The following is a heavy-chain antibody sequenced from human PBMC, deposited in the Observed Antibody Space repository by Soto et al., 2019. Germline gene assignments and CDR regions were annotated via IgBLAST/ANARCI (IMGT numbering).Heavy chain of an antibody. V-gene: IGHV4-31*03. CDR2: IYVTGAV. CDR3: ARLRIATNNYKWFDP. D-gene: IGHD2-21*01. Sequence: SETLSLTCSVSGAAPNSGNYYWSWIRQVPGKGLEWIGHIYVTGAVDYNPSLRDRITISQDTSERQFSLNLRLVTAADTAVYYCARLRIATNNYKWFDPWGQGTLVTVSS. CDR1: GAAPNSGNYY. J-gene: IGHJ5*02.